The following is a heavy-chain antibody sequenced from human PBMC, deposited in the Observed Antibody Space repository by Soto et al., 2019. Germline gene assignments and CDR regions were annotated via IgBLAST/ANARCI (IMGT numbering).Heavy chain of an antibody. V-gene: IGHV3-30*18. D-gene: IGHD5-12*01. J-gene: IGHJ4*02. CDR1: GFTFSSYG. Sequence: PGGSLRLSCAASGFTFSSYGMHWVRQAPGKGLEWVAVISYDGSNKYYADSVKGRFTISRDNSKNTLYLQMNSLRAEDTAVYYCAKVIFKLRPDLPFEYWGQGTLVTVSS. CDR2: ISYDGSNK. CDR3: AKVIFKLRPDLPFEY.